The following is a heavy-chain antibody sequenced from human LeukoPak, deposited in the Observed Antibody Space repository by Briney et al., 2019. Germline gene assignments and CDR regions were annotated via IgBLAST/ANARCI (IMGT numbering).Heavy chain of an antibody. D-gene: IGHD3-22*01. V-gene: IGHV1-2*02. CDR2: INPNSGGT. CDR3: ARDSLYYYDSSGYYSPHFDY. J-gene: IGHJ4*02. CDR1: GYTFTGYY. Sequence: GASVKVSCKASGYTFTGYYMHWVRQAPGQGLEWMGWINPNSGGTNYAQKFQGRVTMTRDTSISTACMELSRLRSDDTAVYYCARDSLYYYDSSGYYSPHFDYWGQGTLVTVSS.